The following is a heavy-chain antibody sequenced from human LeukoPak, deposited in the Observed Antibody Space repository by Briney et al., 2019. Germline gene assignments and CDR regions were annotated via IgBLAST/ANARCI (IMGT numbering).Heavy chain of an antibody. CDR3: ARAGDSSGSFWGWGAFDI. Sequence: KPSQTLSLTCTVSGGSISSYYWSWIRQPAGKGLEWIGRIYTSGSTNYNPSLKSRFTMSVDTSKNQFSLKLSSVTAADTAVYYCARAGDSSGSFWGWGAFDIWGQGTMVTVSS. V-gene: IGHV4-4*07. CDR1: GGSISSYY. CDR2: IYTSGST. D-gene: IGHD3-22*01. J-gene: IGHJ3*02.